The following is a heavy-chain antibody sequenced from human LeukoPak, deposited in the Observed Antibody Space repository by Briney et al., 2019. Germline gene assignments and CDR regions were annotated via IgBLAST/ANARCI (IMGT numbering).Heavy chain of an antibody. D-gene: IGHD3-10*01. J-gene: IGHJ5*02. CDR2: SNDSGGT. CDR1: GGSISSYY. CDR3: ARGESNYYGSGSYPTYNWFDP. Sequence: SETLSLTCTVSGGSISSYYWSWIRQPPGKRLEWVGESNDSGGTNYNPSLKSRVTISADKSKNQVSLKLSSVTAADTAVYYCARGESNYYGSGSYPTYNWFDPWGQGTLVTVSS. V-gene: IGHV4-34*01.